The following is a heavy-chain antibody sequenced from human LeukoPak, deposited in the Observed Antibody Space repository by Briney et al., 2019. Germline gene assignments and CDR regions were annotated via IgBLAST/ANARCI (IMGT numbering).Heavy chain of an antibody. J-gene: IGHJ6*03. CDR3: ARVSSSSWYLPVYYYMDV. Sequence: SETLSLTCAVSGYSISSGYYWGWIRQPPGKGLEWIGYIYYSGSTNYNPSLKSRVTISVDTSKNQFSLKLSSVTAADTAVYYCARVSSSSWYLPVYYYMDVWGKGTTVTVSS. CDR2: IYYSGST. D-gene: IGHD6-13*01. V-gene: IGHV4-61*01. CDR1: GYSISSGYY.